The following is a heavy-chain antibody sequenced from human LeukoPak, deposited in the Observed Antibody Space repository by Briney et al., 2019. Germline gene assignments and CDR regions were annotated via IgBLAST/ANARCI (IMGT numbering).Heavy chain of an antibody. CDR3: ARLITYYYGSGSYGPGS. CDR2: INHSGST. Sequence: PSETLSLTCAVYGGSFSGYYWSWIRQPPGKGLEWIGEINHSGSTNYNPSLKSRVTISVDTSKNQFSLKLSSVTAADTAVYYCARLITYYYGSGSYGPGSWGQGTLVTVSS. J-gene: IGHJ5*02. D-gene: IGHD3-10*01. CDR1: GGSFSGYY. V-gene: IGHV4-34*01.